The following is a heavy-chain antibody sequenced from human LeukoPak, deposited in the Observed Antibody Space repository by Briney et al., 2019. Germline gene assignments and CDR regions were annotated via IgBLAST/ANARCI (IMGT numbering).Heavy chain of an antibody. CDR2: ISYDGSNN. D-gene: IGHD6-19*01. CDR1: GFTFSRYG. J-gene: IGHJ4*02. V-gene: IGHV3-30*18. Sequence: GGSLRLSCSASGFTFSRYGMHWVRQAPGKGLEWVAVISYDGSNNYYADSVKGRFTISRDNSKNTLYPQMNSLRAEDTAVYYCAKPMNSGWYPPFDYWGQGTLVTVSS. CDR3: AKPMNSGWYPPFDY.